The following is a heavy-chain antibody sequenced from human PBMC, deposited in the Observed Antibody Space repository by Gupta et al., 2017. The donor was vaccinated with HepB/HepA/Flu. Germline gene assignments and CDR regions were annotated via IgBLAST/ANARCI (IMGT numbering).Heavy chain of an antibody. J-gene: IGHJ4*02. Sequence: QVQLVESGGGVVRPGRYLRLSCAAPGFTFSSYAMHWVRQAPGKGLEWVAVISYDGSNKYYADSVKGRFTISRDNSKNTLYLQMNSLRAEDTAVYYCARDAGNDYGDHMFDYWGQGTLVTVSS. V-gene: IGHV3-30-3*01. CDR2: ISYDGSNK. CDR3: ARDAGNDYGDHMFDY. CDR1: GFTFSSYA. D-gene: IGHD4-17*01.